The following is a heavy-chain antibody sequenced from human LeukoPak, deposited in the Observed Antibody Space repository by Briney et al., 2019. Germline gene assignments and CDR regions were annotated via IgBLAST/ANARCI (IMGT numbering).Heavy chain of an antibody. Sequence: GGSLRLSCAAAGFTFSSFAMSWVRQAPGKGLEWVSAMSGRGDSTYYADSVKGRFTISRDNSKNTLYLQMNSLRAEDTAVYYCAKDRITSGWYDAFDIWGQGTMVTVSS. J-gene: IGHJ3*02. V-gene: IGHV3-23*01. CDR1: GFTFSSFA. CDR2: MSGRGDST. D-gene: IGHD6-19*01. CDR3: AKDRITSGWYDAFDI.